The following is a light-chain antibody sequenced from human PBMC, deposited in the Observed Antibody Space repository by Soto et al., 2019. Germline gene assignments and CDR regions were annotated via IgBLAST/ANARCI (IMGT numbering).Light chain of an antibody. V-gene: IGLV2-14*01. Sequence: QSALTQPASVSGSPGQSITISCTGTSSDVGGYNYVSWYQQYPGKAPKLMIYDVSKRPSGVSNRFSASKSGNTASLTISGLQAEDEADYYCSSYTGSTTLVFGGGTKLTVL. J-gene: IGLJ2*01. CDR3: SSYTGSTTLV. CDR1: SSDVGGYNY. CDR2: DVS.